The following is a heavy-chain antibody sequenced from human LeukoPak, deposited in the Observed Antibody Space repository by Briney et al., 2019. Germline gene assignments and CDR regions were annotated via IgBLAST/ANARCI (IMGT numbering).Heavy chain of an antibody. D-gene: IGHD3-22*01. Sequence: GGSVRLSCSTSGFTFRGYGMRWVRQALRKGAEWVSTISTSGDNTYYSDSVKGRFSVSRDNSKNTLFLQMSSLRVEDTAVYYCAKQFSGYPVPAFEIWGQGTMVTVSS. J-gene: IGHJ3*02. CDR3: AKQFSGYPVPAFEI. V-gene: IGHV3-23*01. CDR1: GFTFRGYG. CDR2: ISTSGDNT.